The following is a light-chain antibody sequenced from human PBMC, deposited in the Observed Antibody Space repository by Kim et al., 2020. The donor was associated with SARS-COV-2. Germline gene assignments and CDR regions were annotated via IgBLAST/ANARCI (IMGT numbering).Light chain of an antibody. CDR1: QTINNR. CDR2: DAT. CDR3: QQSNDWPPLT. Sequence: PGERATLSCRASQTINNRLAWYQQKPGQAPRLLIYDATTRATGVPARFIGSGSETDFTLTISSLQSEDFAVYYCQQSNDWPPLTFGQGTKVDIK. J-gene: IGKJ1*01. V-gene: IGKV3-15*01.